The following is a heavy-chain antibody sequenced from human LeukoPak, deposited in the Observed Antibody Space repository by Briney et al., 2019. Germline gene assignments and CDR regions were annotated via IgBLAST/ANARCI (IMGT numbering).Heavy chain of an antibody. CDR1: GGSISSSNW. CDR2: IYHSGST. J-gene: IGHJ4*02. D-gene: IGHD2/OR15-2a*01. CDR3: ARHAYYYDRLFDY. Sequence: PSGTLSLTCAVSGGSISSSNWWSWVRQPPGKGLEWIGEIYHSGSTNYNPSLKSRVTISVDTSKNQFSLKLSSVTAADTAVYYCARHAYYYDRLFDYWGQGTLVTVSS. V-gene: IGHV4-4*02.